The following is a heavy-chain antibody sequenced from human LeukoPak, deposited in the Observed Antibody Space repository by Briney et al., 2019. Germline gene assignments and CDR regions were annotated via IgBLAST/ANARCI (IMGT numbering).Heavy chain of an antibody. D-gene: IGHD3-10*01. J-gene: IGHJ5*02. CDR3: ARDLTMVRGAKYRPYNWFDP. CDR1: RGTFNNYA. Sequence: GASVKVSCKTSRGTFNNYAISWVRQAPGQGLEWMGGIIPIFGTASYAQKFQGRVTITADESTSTAYMELSSLRSEDTAMYYCARDLTMVRGAKYRPYNWFDPWGQGTLVTVSS. CDR2: IIPIFGTA. V-gene: IGHV1-69*13.